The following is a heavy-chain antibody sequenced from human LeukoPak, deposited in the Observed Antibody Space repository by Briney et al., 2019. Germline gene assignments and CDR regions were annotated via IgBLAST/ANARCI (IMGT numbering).Heavy chain of an antibody. CDR1: GGSFSSGGYY. CDR2: INHSGST. J-gene: IGHJ6*02. D-gene: IGHD3-22*01. CDR3: ARTLLLPYYYYGMDV. Sequence: SQTLSLTCTVSGGSFSSGGYYWSWIRQPPGKGLEWIGEINHSGSTNYNPSLKSRVTISVDTSKNQFSLKLSSVTAADTAVYYCARTLLLPYYYYGMDVWGQGTTVTVSS. V-gene: IGHV4-34*01.